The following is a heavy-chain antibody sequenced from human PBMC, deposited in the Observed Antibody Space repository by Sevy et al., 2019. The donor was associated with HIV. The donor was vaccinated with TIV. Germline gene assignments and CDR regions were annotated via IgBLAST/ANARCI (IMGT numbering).Heavy chain of an antibody. J-gene: IGHJ4*02. CDR3: AREGCTKPHDY. Sequence: GGSLRLSCAASGFTFSKYSVSWVRQPPGKGLEWVSTFSFGCGEINYADSVKGRLTISRDNSKSSVYLQMNNLRPEDTAVYYCAREGCTKPHDYWGQGTLVTVSS. D-gene: IGHD2-8*01. CDR2: FSFGCGEI. CDR1: GFTFSKYS. V-gene: IGHV3-23*01.